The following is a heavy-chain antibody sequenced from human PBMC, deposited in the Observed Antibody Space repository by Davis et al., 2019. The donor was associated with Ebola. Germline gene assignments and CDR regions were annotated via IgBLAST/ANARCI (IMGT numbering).Heavy chain of an antibody. CDR2: IWYDGSNK. D-gene: IGHD1-26*01. V-gene: IGHV3-33*08. Sequence: GESLKISCAASGFTFSSYGMHWVRQAPGKGLEWVAVIWYDGSNKYYADSVKGRFTISRDNSKNTLYLQMNSLRAEDTAVYYCTRVKVGASPDAFDIWGQGTMVTVSS. CDR3: TRVKVGASPDAFDI. CDR1: GFTFSSYG. J-gene: IGHJ3*02.